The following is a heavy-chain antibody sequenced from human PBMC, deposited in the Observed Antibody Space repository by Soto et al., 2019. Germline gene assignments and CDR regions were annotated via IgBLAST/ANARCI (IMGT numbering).Heavy chain of an antibody. J-gene: IGHJ3*02. CDR1: GFTFSSYG. Sequence: GSLSLSCAASGFTFSSYGMHWVRQAPGKGLEWVALITYAGSNKNYADSVKGRFTISRDNSKNTLYLQMNSLRPEDTAVYYCARSEQYQVFAFDIWGQGTMVTVSS. D-gene: IGHD6-19*01. CDR2: ITYAGSNK. CDR3: ARSEQYQVFAFDI. V-gene: IGHV3-30*03.